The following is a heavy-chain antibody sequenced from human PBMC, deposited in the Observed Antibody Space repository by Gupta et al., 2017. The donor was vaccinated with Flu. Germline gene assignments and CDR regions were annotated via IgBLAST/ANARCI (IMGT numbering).Heavy chain of an antibody. V-gene: IGHV4-38-2*01. Sequence: QVQLQESGPRLVKPSETLSLTRAGSGYSISSVSCWCWILQPPVKGLEWIGSIYHIVSTFYNPSLKSRVTISVDTSKTQFSLKLSSVTAAYTAVYYCARVTYGGDAFDIWGQGTMVTVSS. J-gene: IGHJ3*02. CDR3: ARVTYGGDAFDI. CDR2: IYHIVST. CDR1: GYSISSVSC. D-gene: IGHD4-17*01.